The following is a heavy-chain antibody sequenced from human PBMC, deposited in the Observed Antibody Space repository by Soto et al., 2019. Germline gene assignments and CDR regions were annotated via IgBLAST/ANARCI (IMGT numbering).Heavy chain of an antibody. V-gene: IGHV3-23*01. Sequence: VGSLRLSCASSVCTFSSYAMSCVRDSPGKWLEWVSAISGSGGSTYYADSVKGRFTISRDNSKNTLYLQMNSLRAEDTAVYYCAKVMDYYDSRALDAFDILGQGTMVIVSS. CDR3: AKVMDYYDSRALDAFDI. CDR2: ISGSGGST. J-gene: IGHJ3*02. CDR1: VCTFSSYA. D-gene: IGHD3-22*01.